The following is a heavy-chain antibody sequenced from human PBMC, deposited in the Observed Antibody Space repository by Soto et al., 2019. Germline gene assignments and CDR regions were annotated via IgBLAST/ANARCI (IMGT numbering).Heavy chain of an antibody. Sequence: ASVKVSCKASGYTFTTYSIHWVRQAPGQSLEWMGIINPSGGSTSYAQKFQGRVTMTRDTSTSTVYMELSSLRSEGTAVYYCARASRLRYFDRLFDSNWFDPWGQGTLVTVSS. J-gene: IGHJ5*02. V-gene: IGHV1-46*01. CDR3: ARASRLRYFDRLFDSNWFDP. CDR1: GYTFTTYS. CDR2: INPSGGST. D-gene: IGHD3-9*01.